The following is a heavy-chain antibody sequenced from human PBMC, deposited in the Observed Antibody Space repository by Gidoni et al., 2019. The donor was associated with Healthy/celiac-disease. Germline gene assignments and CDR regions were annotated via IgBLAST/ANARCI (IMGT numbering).Heavy chain of an antibody. CDR1: GGSISSYY. CDR3: ARVRDSSGWYVDY. V-gene: IGHV4-59*01. J-gene: IGHJ4*02. CDR2: IYYSGST. D-gene: IGHD6-19*01. Sequence: QVQLQQSAPGLVKPSETLSLTWTVSGGSISSYYWSWIRQPPGKGLEWIGYIYYSGSTNYNPSLKSRVTISVDTSKSQFSLKLSSVTAADAAVYYCARVRDSSGWYVDYWGQGTLVTVSS.